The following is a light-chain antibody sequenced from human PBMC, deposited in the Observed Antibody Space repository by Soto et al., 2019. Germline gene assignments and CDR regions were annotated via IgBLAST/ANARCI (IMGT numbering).Light chain of an antibody. CDR3: GSITRSSTSV. CDR1: SSDVGGFEY. CDR2: DVT. V-gene: IGLV2-14*01. Sequence: VLSQPASVSGSPGQSITISCTGTSSDVGGFEYVSWYQHQPGKAPKLIIYDVTKRPSGVSNRFSGSKSGNTASLTISGIQAEDEGDYYCGSITRSSTSVFGTGTKVTV. J-gene: IGLJ1*01.